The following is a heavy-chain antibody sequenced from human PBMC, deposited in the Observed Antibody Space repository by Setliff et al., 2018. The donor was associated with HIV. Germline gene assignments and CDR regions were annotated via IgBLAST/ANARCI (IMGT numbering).Heavy chain of an antibody. CDR2: IYPGDSDT. CDR3: ARAGSGSYYNAPHY. V-gene: IGHV5-51*01. Sequence: PGESLKISCQGSGYTFTSYWIGWVRQLPGKGLEWLGIIYPGDSDTRYSPSFQGRVTISADKSINTAYLQWSSLQASDTAMYYCARAGSGSYYNAPHYWGQGTLVTVS. D-gene: IGHD3-10*01. J-gene: IGHJ4*02. CDR1: GYTFTSYW.